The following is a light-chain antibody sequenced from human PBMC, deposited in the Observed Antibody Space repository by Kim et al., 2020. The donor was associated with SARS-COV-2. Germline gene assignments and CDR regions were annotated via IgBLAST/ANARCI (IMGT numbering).Light chain of an antibody. J-gene: IGKJ1*01. Sequence: ASVVDRVTITCQASQDISNYLAWFQLKPGKAPKLLIYAASALQPGVPSRFSGSGSGTDFTLTVTSLQPEDVATYYCQKCDSAPWTFGQGTKVDIK. CDR1: QDISNY. CDR2: AAS. CDR3: QKCDSAPWT. V-gene: IGKV1-27*01.